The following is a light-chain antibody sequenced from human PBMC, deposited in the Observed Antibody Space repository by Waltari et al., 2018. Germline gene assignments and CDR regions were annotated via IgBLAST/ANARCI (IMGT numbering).Light chain of an antibody. CDR2: NVN. V-gene: IGLV2-14*01. Sequence: QSALTQPASVSGSPGQSITISCSGTSSDVGGLNDVAWYQQNPGKAPKLMISNVNKRPSGVSNRFSGSKAGNTASLTISGLQAEDEADYYCSSYTTDSTWVFGGGTKLTVL. J-gene: IGLJ3*02. CDR3: SSYTTDSTWV. CDR1: SSDVGGLND.